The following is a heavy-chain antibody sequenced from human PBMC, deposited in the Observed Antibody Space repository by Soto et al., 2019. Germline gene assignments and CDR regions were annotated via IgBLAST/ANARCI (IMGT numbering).Heavy chain of an antibody. V-gene: IGHV3-23*01. CDR1: GFTFSSYA. CDR3: AKGRSSGYSTAMDY. CDR2: ISGSGSST. Sequence: HPGGSLRLSCAASGFTFSSYAMSWVRQAPGKGLEWVSGISGSGSSTYYADSVKGRFTISRDNSKNTLYLQMNTLRAEDTAAYYCAKGRSSGYSTAMDYWGQGTLVTVSS. D-gene: IGHD3-3*01. J-gene: IGHJ4*02.